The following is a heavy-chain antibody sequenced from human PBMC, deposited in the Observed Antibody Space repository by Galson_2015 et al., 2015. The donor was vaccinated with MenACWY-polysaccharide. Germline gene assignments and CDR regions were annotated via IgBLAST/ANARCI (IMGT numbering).Heavy chain of an antibody. V-gene: IGHV3-7*01. D-gene: IGHD3-16*01. Sequence: SLRLSCAASGFTFSNYWMSWVSQAPGKGLEWVASIKPDGSDKYYVDSVKGRFIISRDNAQNSLFLQMSNLRAEDTAVYYCARLFGGVTTYDY. CDR2: IKPDGSDK. CDR1: GFTFSNYW. J-gene: IGHJ4*01. CDR3: ARLFGGVTTYDY.